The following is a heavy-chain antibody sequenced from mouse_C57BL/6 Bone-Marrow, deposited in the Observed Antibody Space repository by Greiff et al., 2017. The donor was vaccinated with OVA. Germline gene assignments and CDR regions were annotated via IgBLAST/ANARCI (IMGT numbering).Heavy chain of an antibody. CDR3: TRSNDDYFDY. J-gene: IGHJ2*01. CDR1: GFTFSDAW. Sequence: EVKLQESGGGLVQPGGSMKLSCAASGFTFSDAWMDWVRQSPEKGLEWVAEIRNKADNHATYYALPVTGSFTISREDAKRSVYLQKNSLRAEDTGIYDCTRSNDDYFDYWGQGTTLTVSS. D-gene: IGHD2-12*01. CDR2: IRNKADNHAT. V-gene: IGHV6-6*01.